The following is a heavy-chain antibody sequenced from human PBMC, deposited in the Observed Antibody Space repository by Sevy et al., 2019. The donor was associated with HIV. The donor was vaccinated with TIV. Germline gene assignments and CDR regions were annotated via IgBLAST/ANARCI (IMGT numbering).Heavy chain of an antibody. J-gene: IGHJ6*02. D-gene: IGHD2-2*01. CDR3: ARDMVTVVVPAAKRDYYYYGMDV. CDR1: GFTFSSYG. Sequence: GGSLRLSCAASGFTFSSYGMHWVRQAPGKGLEWVAVIWYDGSNKYYADSVKGRFTISRDNSKNTLYLQMNSLRAEDTAVYYCARDMVTVVVPAAKRDYYYYGMDVWGQGTTVTVSS. V-gene: IGHV3-33*01. CDR2: IWYDGSNK.